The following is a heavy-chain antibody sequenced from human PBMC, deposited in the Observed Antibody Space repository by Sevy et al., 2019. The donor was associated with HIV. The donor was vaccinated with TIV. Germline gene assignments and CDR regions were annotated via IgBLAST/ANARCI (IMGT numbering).Heavy chain of an antibody. J-gene: IGHJ4*02. Sequence: GGSLRLSCVASGFTLNSYWMSWVRQAPGKGLEWVANIKQDGSVKYYVDSVKGRFTISRDNARNLLYLQMNSLRVEDTALYYCVRAIAADGSFWGQGTLVTGSS. D-gene: IGHD6-13*01. V-gene: IGHV3-7*01. CDR1: GFTLNSYW. CDR3: VRAIAADGSF. CDR2: IKQDGSVK.